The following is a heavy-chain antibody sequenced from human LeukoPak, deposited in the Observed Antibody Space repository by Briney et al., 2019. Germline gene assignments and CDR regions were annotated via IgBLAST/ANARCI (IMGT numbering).Heavy chain of an antibody. CDR3: ARDQDQLLLGGTAQWAFDI. J-gene: IGHJ3*02. V-gene: IGHV1-18*01. CDR2: ISAYNGNT. Sequence: ASVKVSCKASGYTFTSYGISWVRQAPGQGLEWMGWISAYNGNTNYAQKLQGRVTMTTDTSTSTAYMELRSLRSDDTAVYYCARDQDQLLLGGTAQWAFDIWGQGTMVTVSS. CDR1: GYTFTSYG. D-gene: IGHD2-2*01.